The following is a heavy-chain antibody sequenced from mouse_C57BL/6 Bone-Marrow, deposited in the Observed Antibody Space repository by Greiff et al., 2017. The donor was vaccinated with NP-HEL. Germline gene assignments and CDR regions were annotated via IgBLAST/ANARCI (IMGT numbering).Heavy chain of an antibody. CDR3: ARHDYYGSSCAMDY. CDR2: ISSGGSYT. Sequence: EVHLVESGGDLVKPGGSLKLSCAASGFTFSSYGMSWVRQTPDKRLEWVATISSGGSYTYYPDSVKGRFTISRDNAKNTLYLQMSSLKSEDTAMYYCARHDYYGSSCAMDYWGQGTSVTVSS. J-gene: IGHJ4*01. V-gene: IGHV5-6*01. CDR1: GFTFSSYG. D-gene: IGHD1-1*01.